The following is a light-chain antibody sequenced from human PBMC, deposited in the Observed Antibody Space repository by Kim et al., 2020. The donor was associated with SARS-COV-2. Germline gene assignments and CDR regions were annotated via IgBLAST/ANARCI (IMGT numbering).Light chain of an antibody. CDR2: ATS. CDR3: QHYGDSLFT. J-gene: IGKJ4*01. Sequence: PGERATLSCRASQRISSTSVSWYQQKPGQAPRLLLYATSDRATRIPDRFSGSGSGTDFTLTIARLEPEDFAVYYCQHYGDSLFTFGGGTKE. CDR1: QRISSTS. V-gene: IGKV3-20*01.